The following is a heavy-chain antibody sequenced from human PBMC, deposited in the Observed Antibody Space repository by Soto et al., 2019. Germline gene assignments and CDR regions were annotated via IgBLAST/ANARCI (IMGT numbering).Heavy chain of an antibody. CDR1: GFTFNNYA. J-gene: IGHJ6*02. Sequence: HPGGSLRLSCAASGFTFNNYAMSWVRQAPGKGLEWVSTISGSGGNTYYADSVKGRFTISRDNSRNMLYLQMNSLRAEDTAVYYCANDRASMGSSWGNWAPYFYRGMDVRGQGTAVTGSS. D-gene: IGHD6-13*01. V-gene: IGHV3-23*01. CDR3: ANDRASMGSSWGNWAPYFYRGMDV. CDR2: ISGSGGNT.